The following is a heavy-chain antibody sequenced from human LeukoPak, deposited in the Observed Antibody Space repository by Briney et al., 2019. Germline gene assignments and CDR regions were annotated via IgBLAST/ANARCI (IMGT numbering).Heavy chain of an antibody. J-gene: IGHJ4*02. D-gene: IGHD6-13*01. CDR1: GFTFSSYA. V-gene: IGHV3-30-3*01. Sequence: PGGSLRLSCAASGFTFSSYAMHWVRQAPGKGLEWVAVISYDGSNKYYADSVKGRFTTSRDNSKNTLYLQMNSLRAEDTAVYYCATGRYRSSWQSYAWDHWGQGTLVTVSS. CDR3: ATGRYRSSWQSYAWDH. CDR2: ISYDGSNK.